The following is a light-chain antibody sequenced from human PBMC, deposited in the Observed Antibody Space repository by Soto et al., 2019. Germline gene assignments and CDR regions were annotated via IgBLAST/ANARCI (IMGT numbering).Light chain of an antibody. CDR2: GAS. CDR3: QQYNNWPPWT. J-gene: IGKJ1*01. V-gene: IGKV3-15*01. CDR1: QSVSSN. Sequence: EIVMTQSPATLYVSPGERATLSCRASQSVSSNLAWYEKKPGQAPRLLIYGASTRATGIPARFSGSVSGTDFTLTISSLQCEDFAVYGCQQYNNWPPWTFGQGTKVEI.